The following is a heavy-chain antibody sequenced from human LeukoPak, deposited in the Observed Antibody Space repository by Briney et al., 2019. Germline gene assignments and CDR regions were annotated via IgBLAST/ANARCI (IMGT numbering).Heavy chain of an antibody. J-gene: IGHJ3*02. Sequence: SQTLSLTCNVSGVSVSDGRYYWTWIRQHPGKRLEWIGYKYYSGSAKYNPSLKSRLTISVDTSKNQFSLQLTSVTAADTATYYCATPYCSSISCLDVFSMWGQGTRVTVSS. V-gene: IGHV4-31*03. CDR3: ATPYCSSISCLDVFSM. CDR2: KYYSGSA. CDR1: GVSVSDGRYY. D-gene: IGHD2-2*01.